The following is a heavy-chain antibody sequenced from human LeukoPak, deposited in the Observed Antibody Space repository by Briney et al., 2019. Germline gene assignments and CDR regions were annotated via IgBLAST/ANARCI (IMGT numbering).Heavy chain of an antibody. V-gene: IGHV3-20*04. Sequence: GGSLRLSCAASGFTFDDYGMSWVRQAPGKGLEWVSGINWNGGRTGYADSVKGRFTISRDNAKNSLYLQMNSLRAEDTAVYYCAKGHLRGKKDVGEFDYWGQGTLVTVSS. CDR2: INWNGGRT. CDR1: GFTFDDYG. J-gene: IGHJ4*02. D-gene: IGHD3-16*01. CDR3: AKGHLRGKKDVGEFDY.